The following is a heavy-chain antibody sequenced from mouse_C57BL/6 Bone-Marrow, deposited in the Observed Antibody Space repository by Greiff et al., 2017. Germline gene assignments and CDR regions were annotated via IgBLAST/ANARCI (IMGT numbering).Heavy chain of an antibody. V-gene: IGHV1-61*01. CDR3: ARGYYGSSYNAMDY. D-gene: IGHD1-1*01. CDR2: IYPSDSET. Sequence: VQLQQPGAELVRPGSSVKLSCKASGYTFTSYWMDWVKQRPGQGLEWIGNIYPSDSETHYNQKFKDKATLTVDKSSSTAYMQLSRLTSEDSAVYYCARGYYGSSYNAMDYWGQGTSVTVSS. J-gene: IGHJ4*01. CDR1: GYTFTSYW.